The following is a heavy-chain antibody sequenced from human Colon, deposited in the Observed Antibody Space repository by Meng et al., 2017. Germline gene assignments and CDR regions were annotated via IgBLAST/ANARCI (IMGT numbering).Heavy chain of an antibody. D-gene: IGHD3-10*01. Sequence: QVQVPEPGPGLVKPSGTLSLTCTVSSGSFSSSNWWTWVRQPPGKGLEWIGEIYHSGNTNYNPSLKSRVTISVDKSKNQFSLKLNSVTAADTAVYFCARRAPLWFGELASFDSWGQGTLVTVSS. CDR1: SGSFSSSNW. CDR2: IYHSGNT. V-gene: IGHV4-4*02. J-gene: IGHJ4*02. CDR3: ARRAPLWFGELASFDS.